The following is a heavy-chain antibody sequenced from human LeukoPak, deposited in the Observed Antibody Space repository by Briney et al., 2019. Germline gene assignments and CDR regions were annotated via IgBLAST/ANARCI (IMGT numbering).Heavy chain of an antibody. CDR2: IIPILGIA. V-gene: IGHV1-69*04. D-gene: IGHD3/OR15-3a*01. Sequence: GASVKVSCKASGGTFSSYAIRWERQAPGQGLEWMGRIIPILGIANYAQKFQGRVTITADKSTSTAYMELSSMRSEDTAVYYCARVRDYYFDYWGQGTLVTVS. CDR3: ARVRDYYFDY. J-gene: IGHJ4*02. CDR1: GGTFSSYA.